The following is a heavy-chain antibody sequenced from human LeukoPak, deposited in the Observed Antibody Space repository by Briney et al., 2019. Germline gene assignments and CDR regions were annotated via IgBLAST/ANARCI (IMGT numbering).Heavy chain of an antibody. V-gene: IGHV3-30*04. D-gene: IGHD6-13*01. CDR1: GFTFSSYA. J-gene: IGHJ5*02. Sequence: GGSLRLSCAASGFTFSSYAMHWVRQAPGKGLEWVAVISYDGSNKYYTDSVKGRFTISRDNSKNSLYLQMNSLRAEDTAVYYCAREVIAAARWFDPWGQGTLVTVSS. CDR3: AREVIAAARWFDP. CDR2: ISYDGSNK.